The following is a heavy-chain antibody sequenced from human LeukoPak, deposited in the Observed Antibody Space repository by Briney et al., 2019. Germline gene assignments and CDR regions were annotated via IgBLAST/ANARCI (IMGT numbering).Heavy chain of an antibody. CDR3: ARVYYYDSSGYYVPYWYFDL. V-gene: IGHV4-61*05. D-gene: IGHD3-22*01. CDR2: IFYSGST. Sequence: SETLSLTCTVSSGSISTSNYYWGWVRQPPGKALEWIGNIFYSGSTNYNPSLKSRVTISVDTSKKQFSLKLTSVTVADTAVYYCARVYYYDSSGYYVPYWYFDLWGRGTLVTVSS. CDR1: SGSISTSNYY. J-gene: IGHJ2*01.